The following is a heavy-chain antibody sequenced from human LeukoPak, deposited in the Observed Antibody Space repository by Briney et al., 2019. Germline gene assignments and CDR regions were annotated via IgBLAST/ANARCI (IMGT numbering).Heavy chain of an antibody. D-gene: IGHD3-10*01. CDR1: AFTFSSYS. V-gene: IGHV3-48*01. CDR3: AREYGSGSYSIT. CDR2: ITSSSSTI. Sequence: GGSLRLSCVASAFTFSSYSMNWVRQAPGKGLEWVSYITSSSSTIYYADSVKGRFTISRDNAKNSLYLQMNSLRAEDTAVYYCAREYGSGSYSITWGQGTLVTVTS. J-gene: IGHJ4*02.